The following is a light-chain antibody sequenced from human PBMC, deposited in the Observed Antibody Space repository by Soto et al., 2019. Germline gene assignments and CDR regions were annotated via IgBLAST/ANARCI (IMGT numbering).Light chain of an antibody. J-gene: IGKJ4*01. CDR1: QSVSSH. CDR2: GAS. CDR3: QQYSSWPLT. Sequence: EIVLTQSPATLSLSPGERATLSCRASQSVSSHLAWFQQKPGQAPRLLMLGASTRATGMPARVSGSGSGTEFTLIISSLQSEDFAVYYCQQYSSWPLTFGGGTKVAIK. V-gene: IGKV3D-15*01.